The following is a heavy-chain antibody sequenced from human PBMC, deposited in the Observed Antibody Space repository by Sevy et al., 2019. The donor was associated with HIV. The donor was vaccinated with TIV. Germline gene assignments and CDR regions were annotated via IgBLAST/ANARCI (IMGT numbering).Heavy chain of an antibody. CDR3: ARHGPYSSSWYYWFDP. D-gene: IGHD6-13*01. CDR1: GGSISSYY. J-gene: IGHJ5*02. V-gene: IGHV4-59*08. CDR2: IYYSGST. Sequence: SETLSLTCTVSGGSISSYYWSWIRQPPGKGLEWIGYIYYSGSTNYNPSLKSRVTISVDTSKNQFSLKLSSVTAADTAVYYCARHGPYSSSWYYWFDPWGQGTLVTVSS.